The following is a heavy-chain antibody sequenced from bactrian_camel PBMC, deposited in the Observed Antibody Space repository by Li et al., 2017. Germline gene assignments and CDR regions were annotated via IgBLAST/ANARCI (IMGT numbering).Heavy chain of an antibody. CDR1: GFTFGKYV. CDR3: TTGTGFV. V-gene: IGHV3S33*01. CDR2: INNDGART. J-gene: IGHJ4*01. Sequence: HVQLVESGGDLVQPGGSLRLSCAASGFTFGKYVMSWVRQAPGKGLEWVSDINNDGARTYYADSVKGRLTISRDNAKNTLYLQMDDLKKEDTAIYYCTTGTGFVWGQGTQVTVS. D-gene: IGHD3*01.